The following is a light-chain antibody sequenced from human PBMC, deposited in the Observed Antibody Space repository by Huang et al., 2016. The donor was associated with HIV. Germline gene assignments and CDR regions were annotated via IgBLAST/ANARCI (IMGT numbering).Light chain of an antibody. V-gene: IGKV3-20*01. CDR1: QSVSSSY. Sequence: EIVLPQSPGTLSLSPGERATLSCRASQSVSSSYLAWYQQKPGQAPRLLIYDASNRATGIPDMCSGSGSGADFTLTISRLEPEDFAVYYCLQYGSSPTWTFGQGTKVEIK. CDR3: LQYGSSPTWT. J-gene: IGKJ1*01. CDR2: DAS.